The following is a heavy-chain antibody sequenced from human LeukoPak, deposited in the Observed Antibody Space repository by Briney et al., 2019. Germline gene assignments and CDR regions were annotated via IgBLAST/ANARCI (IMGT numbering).Heavy chain of an antibody. CDR3: ARTQNGYCSGGSCYPFDY. J-gene: IGHJ4*02. Sequence: ASVKVSCKASGYTFTSYYMHWMPQAPGQGLEWMGIINPSGGSTSYAQKFQGRVTMTRDTSTSTVYMELSSLRSEDTAVYYCARTQNGYCSGGSCYPFDYWGQGTLVTVSS. CDR1: GYTFTSYY. CDR2: INPSGGST. V-gene: IGHV1-46*01. D-gene: IGHD2-15*01.